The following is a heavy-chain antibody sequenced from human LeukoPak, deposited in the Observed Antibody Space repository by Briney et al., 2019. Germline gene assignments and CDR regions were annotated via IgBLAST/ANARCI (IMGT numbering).Heavy chain of an antibody. CDR3: ARSQSNYHIWWFDP. CDR1: GFRFSDQW. Sequence: GESLKISCKASGFRFSDQWIGWVRQKPGKDLEWMGIIYPDGSHTVYSPSFQGQVTISADESLTTAYLHWKSLRASDTAMYYCARSQSNYHIWWFDPWGQGTLVTVSS. CDR2: IYPDGSHT. D-gene: IGHD1-26*01. J-gene: IGHJ5*02. V-gene: IGHV5-51*01.